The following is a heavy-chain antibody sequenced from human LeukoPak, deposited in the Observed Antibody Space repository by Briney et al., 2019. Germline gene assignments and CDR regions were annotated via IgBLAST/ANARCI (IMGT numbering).Heavy chain of an antibody. D-gene: IGHD1-26*01. CDR3: ARDIVGATPTDY. CDR2: ISAYNGNT. V-gene: IGHV1-18*01. Sequence: ASVKVSCKASGYTFTSYGISWVRQAPGQGLEWMGWISAYNGNTNYAQKLQGRVTMTTDTSTSTAYMELRSLRSDDTAGYYCARDIVGATPTDYWGQGTLVTVSS. CDR1: GYTFTSYG. J-gene: IGHJ4*02.